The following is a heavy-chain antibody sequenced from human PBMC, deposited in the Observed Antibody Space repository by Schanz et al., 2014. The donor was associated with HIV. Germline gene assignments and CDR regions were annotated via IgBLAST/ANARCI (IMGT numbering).Heavy chain of an antibody. V-gene: IGHV4-34*01. D-gene: IGHD3-3*01. CDR3: ASSITFFGAVYAMDV. CDR2: INHSEST. J-gene: IGHJ6*02. Sequence: QVQLQQWGAGLLKPSETLSLKCAVYGGSFSGYYWTWIRQSPGKGLEWIGEINHSESTNYNPSLKSRVTISVDTSKNQISLKLTSVTAADTAVYYCASSITFFGAVYAMDVWGQGTPVTV. CDR1: GGSFSGYY.